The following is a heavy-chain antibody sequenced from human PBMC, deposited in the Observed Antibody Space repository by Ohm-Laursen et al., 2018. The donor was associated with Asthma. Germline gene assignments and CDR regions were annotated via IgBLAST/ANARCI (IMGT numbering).Heavy chain of an antibody. CDR3: ARPFLAGTDYYYGMDV. CDR1: GFTFSSYS. Sequence: SLRLSCSASGFTFSSYSMNWVRQAPGKGLEWVSSISSSSSYIYYADSVKSRFTISRDNAKNSLYLQMNSLRAEDTAVYYCARPFLAGTDYYYGMDVWGQGTTVTVSS. CDR2: ISSSSSYI. D-gene: IGHD6-13*01. J-gene: IGHJ6*02. V-gene: IGHV3-21*01.